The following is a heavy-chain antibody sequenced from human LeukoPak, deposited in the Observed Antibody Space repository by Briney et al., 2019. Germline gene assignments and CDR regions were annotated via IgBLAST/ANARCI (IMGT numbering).Heavy chain of an antibody. CDR2: INHSGST. Sequence: SETLSPTCAVYGGSFSGSYWTWIRQPPGKGLEWIGEINHSGSTNYNPSLKSRVTISLDTSKNQFSLRLSSVTAADTAVYYCARVMTTVTTFKTYSYGMDVWGQGTTVTVSS. CDR3: ARVMTTVTTFKTYSYGMDV. J-gene: IGHJ6*02. D-gene: IGHD4-17*01. CDR1: GGSFSGSY. V-gene: IGHV4-34*01.